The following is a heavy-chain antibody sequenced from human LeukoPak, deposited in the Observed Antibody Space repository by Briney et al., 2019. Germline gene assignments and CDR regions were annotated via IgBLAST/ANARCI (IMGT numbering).Heavy chain of an antibody. CDR1: GFTFDDYA. V-gene: IGHV3-43D*04. Sequence: GGSLRLSCAASGFTFDDYAMHWVRQAPGKGLEWVSLISWDGGSTYYADSVKGRFTISRDNSKNTLYLQMNSLRAEDTAVYYCARDPPGYYDSSGYFTWGQGTLVTVSS. D-gene: IGHD3-22*01. J-gene: IGHJ5*02. CDR3: ARDPPGYYDSSGYFT. CDR2: ISWDGGST.